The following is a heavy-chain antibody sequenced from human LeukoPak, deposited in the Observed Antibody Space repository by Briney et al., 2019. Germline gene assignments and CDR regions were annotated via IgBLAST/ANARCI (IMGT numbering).Heavy chain of an antibody. CDR2: IYYSGST. CDR1: GGSISSDGYY. CDR3: ARLIDYYDSSGYYRVFDY. V-gene: IGHV4-31*03. J-gene: IGHJ4*02. D-gene: IGHD3-22*01. Sequence: SQTLSLTCTVSGGSISSDGYYWSWIRQHPGKGLEWIGYIYYSGSTYYNPSLKSRVTISVDTSKNQFSLKLSSVTAADTAVYYCARLIDYYDSSGYYRVFDYWGQGTLVTVSS.